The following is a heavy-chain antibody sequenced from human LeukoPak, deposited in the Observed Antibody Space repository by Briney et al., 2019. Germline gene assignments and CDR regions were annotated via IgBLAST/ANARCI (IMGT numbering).Heavy chain of an antibody. CDR2: INHSGST. D-gene: IGHD6-13*01. J-gene: IGHJ4*02. V-gene: IGHV4-34*01. CDR1: GGSFSGYY. Sequence: PSETLCLTCAVYGGSFSGYYWSWIRQPPGKGLEWIGEINHSGSTNYNPSLKSRVTISVDTSKNQFSLKLSSVTAADTAVYYCARTPSIAAALGGFVYWGQGTLVTVSS. CDR3: ARTPSIAAALGGFVY.